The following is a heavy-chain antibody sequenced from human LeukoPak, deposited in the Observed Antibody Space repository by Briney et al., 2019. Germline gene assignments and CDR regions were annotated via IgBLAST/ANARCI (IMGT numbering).Heavy chain of an antibody. V-gene: IGHV1-69*05. J-gene: IGHJ5*02. CDR2: IIPIFGTA. CDR1: GGTFSSYA. CDR3: ARDQYCSSTSCYRRWFDP. D-gene: IGHD2-2*01. Sequence: SVKVSCKASGGTFSSYAISWVRQAPVQGLEWMGGIIPIFGTANYAQKFQGRVTITTDESTSTAYMELSSLRSEDTAVYYCARDQYCSSTSCYRRWFDPWGQGTLVTVSS.